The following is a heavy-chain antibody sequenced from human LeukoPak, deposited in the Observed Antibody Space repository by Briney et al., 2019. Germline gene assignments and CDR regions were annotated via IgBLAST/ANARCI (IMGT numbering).Heavy chain of an antibody. CDR2: IYYSGST. D-gene: IGHD3-22*01. J-gene: IGHJ6*02. V-gene: IGHV4-30-4*01. CDR1: GGSISSGDYY. CDR3: ARDIVMASVDV. Sequence: SETLSLTCTVSGGSISSGDYYWSWIRQPPGKGLEWIGYIYYSGSTYYNPTLKSRVTISVDTSKNQFSLKLSSVTAADTAVYYCARDIVMASVDVWGQGTTVTVSS.